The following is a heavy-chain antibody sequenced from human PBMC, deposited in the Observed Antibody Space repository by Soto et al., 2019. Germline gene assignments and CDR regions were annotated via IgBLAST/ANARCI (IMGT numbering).Heavy chain of an antibody. CDR1: GGTFSSYA. CDR2: IIPIFGTA. Sequence: SVKVSCKASGGTFSSYAISWVRQAPGQGFEWMGGIIPIFGTANYAQKFQGRVTITADESTSTAYMELSSLRSEDTAVYYCARDRIVSYDSSDGWFDPWGQGTLVTVSS. V-gene: IGHV1-69*13. J-gene: IGHJ5*02. CDR3: ARDRIVSYDSSDGWFDP. D-gene: IGHD3-22*01.